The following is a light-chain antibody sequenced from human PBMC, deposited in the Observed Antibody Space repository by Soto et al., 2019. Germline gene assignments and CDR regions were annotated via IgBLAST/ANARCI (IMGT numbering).Light chain of an antibody. J-gene: IGKJ5*01. V-gene: IGKV3-20*01. Sequence: EIVLTQSPGTLSLSRVERATLSFRASQIVNTYLAWYQQKPGQAPRLLMYGASDRATGTPGRFSGSGSGTDFTLTISGLEPEDSAVYYCQQFDDSVTFGQGTRLEI. CDR1: QIVNTY. CDR3: QQFDDSVT. CDR2: GAS.